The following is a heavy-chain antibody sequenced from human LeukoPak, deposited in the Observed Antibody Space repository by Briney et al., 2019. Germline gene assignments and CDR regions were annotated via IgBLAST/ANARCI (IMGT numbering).Heavy chain of an antibody. V-gene: IGHV3-7*01. D-gene: IGHD2-21*02. CDR1: GFTFTSYW. J-gene: IGHJ4*02. CDR2: INEDGSYK. Sequence: GGSLRLSCAVSGFTFTSYWMSWVCQAPGKGLEWVANINEDGSYKFHADSVKGRLTISRDNAKNSLYLQMNSLRADDTAVYYCARDATRGGDNDYWGQGTRVIASS. CDR3: ARDATRGGDNDY.